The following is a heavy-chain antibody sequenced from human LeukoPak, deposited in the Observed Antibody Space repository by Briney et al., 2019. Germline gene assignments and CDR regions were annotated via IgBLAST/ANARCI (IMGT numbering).Heavy chain of an antibody. CDR1: GLTFDDYA. J-gene: IGHJ4*02. V-gene: IGHV3-9*01. CDR3: ARGQTSGWYFNY. CDR2: ISWNSGSI. Sequence: GGSLRLSCAASGLTFDDYAMHRVRQAPGKGLEWVSGISWNSGSIGYADSVKGRFTISRDNSKNTLYLQMNSLRAEDTAVYYCARGQTSGWYFNYWGQGTLVTVSS. D-gene: IGHD6-19*01.